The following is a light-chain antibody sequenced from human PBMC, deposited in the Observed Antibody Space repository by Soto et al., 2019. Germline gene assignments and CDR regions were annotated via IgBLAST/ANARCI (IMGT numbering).Light chain of an antibody. CDR2: WAS. Sequence: DIVMTQSPDFLTVSLGERATINCKSSRNVLYTSNTKNYLAWYQQKPGRPPKLLIYWASTRESGVPDRFSGSRSGTDFTLTISSLQAEDVEVYYCQEYYSAEWEFGKGTKVDI. CDR1: RNVLYTSNTKNY. J-gene: IGKJ1*01. V-gene: IGKV4-1*01. CDR3: QEYYSAEWE.